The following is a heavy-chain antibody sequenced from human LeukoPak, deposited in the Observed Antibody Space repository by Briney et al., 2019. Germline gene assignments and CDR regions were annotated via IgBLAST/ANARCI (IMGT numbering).Heavy chain of an antibody. CDR1: GGSISSSSYY. V-gene: IGHV4-39*01. Sequence: SETLSLTCTVSGGSISSSSYYWGWIRQPPGKGLEWIGSIYYSGSIYYNPSLKSRVTISVDTSKNQFSLKLNSVTAADTAVYYCARGRATVVSYWYFDLWGRGTLVTVSS. CDR3: ARGRATVVSYWYFDL. CDR2: IYYSGSI. D-gene: IGHD4-23*01. J-gene: IGHJ2*01.